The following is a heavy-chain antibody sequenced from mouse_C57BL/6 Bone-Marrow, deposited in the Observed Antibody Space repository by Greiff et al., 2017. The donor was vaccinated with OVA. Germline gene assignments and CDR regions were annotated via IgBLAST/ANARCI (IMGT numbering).Heavy chain of an antibody. J-gene: IGHJ2*01. CDR1: GYTFTSYW. CDR3: ARSDYYGSSYDFDY. Sequence: QVQLQQSGAELVMPGASVKLSCKASGYTFTSYWMHWVKHRPGQGLEWIGEIDPSDSYTNYNQKFKGKSTLTVDKSSSTAYMQLSSLTSEDSAVYYCARSDYYGSSYDFDYWGQGTTLTVSS. CDR2: IDPSDSYT. D-gene: IGHD1-1*01. V-gene: IGHV1-69*01.